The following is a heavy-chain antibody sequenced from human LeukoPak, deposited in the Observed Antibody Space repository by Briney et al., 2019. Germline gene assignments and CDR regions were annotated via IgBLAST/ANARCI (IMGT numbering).Heavy chain of an antibody. CDR2: IYYSGST. Sequence: SETLSLTCTVSGGSISSYYWSWIRQPPGKGLEWIGYIYYSGSTNYNPSLKSRVTISVDTSKNQFSLKLSSVTAADTAVYYCARGGGYYGSGSYSVYWGQGTLVTVSS. J-gene: IGHJ4*02. CDR1: GGSISSYY. D-gene: IGHD3-10*01. CDR3: ARGGGYYGSGSYSVY. V-gene: IGHV4-59*01.